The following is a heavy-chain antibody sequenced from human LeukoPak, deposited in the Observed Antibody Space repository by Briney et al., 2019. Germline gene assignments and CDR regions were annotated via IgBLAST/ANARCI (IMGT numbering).Heavy chain of an antibody. V-gene: IGHV4-39*01. CDR3: ASSIAVAANLAY. Sequence: SETLSLTCTVPGGSISIGGYYWSWIRQHPGKGLEWIGYIYYSGTTYYNPSLKSRVTISVDTSKNQFSLKLSSVTAADTAVYYCASSIAVAANLAYWGQGTLVTVSS. D-gene: IGHD6-19*01. CDR2: IYYSGTT. J-gene: IGHJ4*02. CDR1: GGSISIGGYY.